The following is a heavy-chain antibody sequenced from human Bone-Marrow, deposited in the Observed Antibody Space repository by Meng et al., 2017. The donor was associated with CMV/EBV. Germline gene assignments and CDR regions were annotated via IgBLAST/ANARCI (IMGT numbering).Heavy chain of an antibody. J-gene: IGHJ6*02. CDR1: GFTFSSYG. Sequence: GGSLRLSCAASGFTFSSYGMHWVRQAPGKGLEWAAVIWYDGSNKYYADSVKGRFTISRENAKNSLYLQMNSLRAGDTAVYYCARDKGYGMDVWGQGTTVTVSS. CDR2: IWYDGSNK. CDR3: ARDKGYGMDV. V-gene: IGHV3-33*01.